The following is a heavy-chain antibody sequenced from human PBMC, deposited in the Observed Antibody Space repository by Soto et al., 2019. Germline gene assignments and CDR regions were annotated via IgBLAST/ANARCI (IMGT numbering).Heavy chain of an antibody. V-gene: IGHV4-31*03. CDR3: ARDRMTSGYFDS. J-gene: IGHJ4*02. CDR1: GGSISSGGYY. Sequence: SDTLSLTCTVSGGSISSGGYYWTWIRQHPGKGLEWIGYIYYSGSTYYNPSLKSRVTISVDTSKNQFSLKLSSVTAADTAVYYCARDRMTSGYFDSWGQGMLVTVSS. D-gene: IGHD1-26*01. CDR2: IYYSGST.